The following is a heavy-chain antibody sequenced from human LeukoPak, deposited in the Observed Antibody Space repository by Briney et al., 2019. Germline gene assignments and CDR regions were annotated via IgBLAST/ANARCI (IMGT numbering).Heavy chain of an antibody. V-gene: IGHV1-18*01. CDR3: ARDKTIVGATILFRPFDY. D-gene: IGHD1-26*01. CDR1: GYTFTSYG. CDR2: ISAYNGNT. J-gene: IGHJ4*02. Sequence: GASVKVSCKASGYTFTSYGISWVRQAPGQGLEWMGWISAYNGNTNYAQKLQGRVTMTTDTSTSTAYMELRSLRSDDTAVYYCARDKTIVGATILFRPFDYWGQGTLVTVSS.